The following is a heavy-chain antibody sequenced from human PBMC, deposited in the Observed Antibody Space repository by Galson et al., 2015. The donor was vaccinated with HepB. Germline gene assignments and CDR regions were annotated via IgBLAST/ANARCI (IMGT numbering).Heavy chain of an antibody. D-gene: IGHD3-22*01. CDR3: ARERPAYYYDSSGYYRDAFDI. V-gene: IGHV7-4-1*02. CDR2: INTNTGNP. J-gene: IGHJ3*02. Sequence: SVKVSCKASGYTFTSYAMNWVRQAPGQGLEWMGWINTNTGNPTYAQGFTGRFVFSLDTSVSTAYLQISSLKAEDTAVYYCARERPAYYYDSSGYYRDAFDIWGQGTMVTVSS. CDR1: GYTFTSYA.